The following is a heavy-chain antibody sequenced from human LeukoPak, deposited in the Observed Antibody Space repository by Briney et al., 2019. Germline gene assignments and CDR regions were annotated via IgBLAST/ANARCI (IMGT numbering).Heavy chain of an antibody. J-gene: IGHJ4*02. Sequence: ASVTVSCKASGYTFSDYYMHWVRQAPGQGLEWMGWINPNSGGTNYAQKFQGRVTMTRDTSISTAYMELSRLRSDDTAVYYCARGRQLLLYEPLGYWGQGTLVTVSS. CDR3: ARGRQLLLYEPLGY. V-gene: IGHV1-2*02. D-gene: IGHD2-2*02. CDR2: INPNSGGT. CDR1: GYTFSDYY.